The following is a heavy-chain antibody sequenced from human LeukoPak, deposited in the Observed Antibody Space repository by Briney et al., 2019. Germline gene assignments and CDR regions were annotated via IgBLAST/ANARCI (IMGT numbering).Heavy chain of an antibody. CDR2: IMSDGRST. D-gene: IGHD5-12*01. V-gene: IGHV3-74*01. Sequence: GGSLRLSCAASGFTFTTYGMHWVRQAPGKGLVWVSRIMSDGRSTYADSVKGRFTISRDTAKNTLYLQMNSLRAEDTAVYYCARGGSGYDFLDYWGQGTLVTVSS. CDR1: GFTFTTYG. J-gene: IGHJ4*02. CDR3: ARGGSGYDFLDY.